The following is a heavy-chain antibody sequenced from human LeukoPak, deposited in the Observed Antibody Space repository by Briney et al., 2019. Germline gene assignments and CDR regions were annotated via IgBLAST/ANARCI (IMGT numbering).Heavy chain of an antibody. V-gene: IGHV1-2*02. CDR1: GYTFTGYY. CDR2: INPNSGGT. CDR3: ARGGTNWGYYFDY. D-gene: IGHD7-27*01. J-gene: IGHJ4*02. Sequence: ASAKVSCKASGYTFTGYYMHWVRQAPGQGLEWMGWINPNSGGTNYAQKFQGRVTMTRDTSISTAYMELSRLRSDDTAVYYCARGGTNWGYYFDYWGQGTLVTVSS.